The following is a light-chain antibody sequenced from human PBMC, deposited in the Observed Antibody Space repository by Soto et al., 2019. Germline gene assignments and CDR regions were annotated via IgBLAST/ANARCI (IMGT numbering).Light chain of an antibody. Sequence: DIQFTQSPSFLSASVGDRVTITCRASQGIGNNFAWYQQKPGEPPKLLIYAESTLHSGVPSRFSGSGSGTACSLTISSLQPEDFATYYCQQVKSYPRTFGGGTKVDIK. CDR1: QGIGNN. CDR2: AES. CDR3: QQVKSYPRT. J-gene: IGKJ4*01. V-gene: IGKV1-9*01.